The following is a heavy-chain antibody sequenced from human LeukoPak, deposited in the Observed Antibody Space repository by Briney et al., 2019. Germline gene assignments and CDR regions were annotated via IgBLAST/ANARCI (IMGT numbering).Heavy chain of an antibody. D-gene: IGHD6-13*01. Sequence: SQTLSLTCTVSGGSISSGGYYWSWIRQPAGKGLEWIGRIYTSGSTNYNPSLKSRVTISVDTSKMQFSLRLSSVTAADTAVYYCARDQGIAAAGLDYWGQGTLVTVSS. J-gene: IGHJ4*02. V-gene: IGHV4-61*02. CDR1: GGSISSGGYY. CDR3: ARDQGIAAAGLDY. CDR2: IYTSGST.